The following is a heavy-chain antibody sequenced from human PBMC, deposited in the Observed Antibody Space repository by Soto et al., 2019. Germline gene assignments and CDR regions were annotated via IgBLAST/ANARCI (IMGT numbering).Heavy chain of an antibody. CDR2: ISYDGSNK. D-gene: IGHD5-12*01. CDR1: GFTFSSYA. CDR3: ARVGHNVKDGYNFAFDI. Sequence: GGSLRLSCAASGFTFSSYAMHWVRQAPGKGLEWVAVISYDGSNKYYADSVKGRFTISRDNSKNTLYLQMNSLRAEDTAVYYCARVGHNVKDGYNFAFDIWGQGTMVTVSS. J-gene: IGHJ3*02. V-gene: IGHV3-30-3*01.